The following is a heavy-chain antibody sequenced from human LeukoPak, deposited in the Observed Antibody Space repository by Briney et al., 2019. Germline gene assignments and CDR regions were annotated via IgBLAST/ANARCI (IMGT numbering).Heavy chain of an antibody. D-gene: IGHD1-26*01. V-gene: IGHV3-7*01. Sequence: GESLKISCAPSGFTFSDYWMSWVRQAPGKGLEWVANIKQDGNEIYYVDSVKGRFTISRDNAKNSLYLQMNSLRAEDTAVYYCARAEGRARLTYWGQGTLVTVSS. J-gene: IGHJ4*02. CDR2: IKQDGNEI. CDR1: GFTFSDYW. CDR3: ARAEGRARLTY.